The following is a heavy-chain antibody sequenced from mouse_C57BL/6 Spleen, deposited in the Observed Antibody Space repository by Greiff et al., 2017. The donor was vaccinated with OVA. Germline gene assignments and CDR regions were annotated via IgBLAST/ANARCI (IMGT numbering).Heavy chain of an antibody. V-gene: IGHV5-9*01. CDR1: GFTFSSYT. CDR3: ARHGPDYYGSSYGYFDY. D-gene: IGHD1-1*01. Sequence: EVHLVESGGGLVKPGGSLKLSCAASGFTFSSYTMSWVRQTPEKRLEWVATISGGGGNTYYPDSVKGRFTISRDNAKNTLYLQMSSVRSEDTALYYCARHGPDYYGSSYGYFDYWGQGTTLTVSS. CDR2: ISGGGGNT. J-gene: IGHJ2*01.